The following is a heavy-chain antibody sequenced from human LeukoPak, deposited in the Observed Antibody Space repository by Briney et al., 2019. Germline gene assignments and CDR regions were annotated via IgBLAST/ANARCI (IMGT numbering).Heavy chain of an antibody. CDR2: ISSSSSYV. CDR1: GFTFSSYS. J-gene: IGHJ4*02. Sequence: GGSLRLSCAASGFTFSSYSMNWVRQAPGKGLERVSSISSSSSYVYYADSVKGRFTISRDNAKNSLYLQMNSLRAEDTAVYYCASSSSEVGATTYFDYWGQGTLVTVSS. V-gene: IGHV3-21*01. CDR3: ASSSSEVGATTYFDY. D-gene: IGHD1-26*01.